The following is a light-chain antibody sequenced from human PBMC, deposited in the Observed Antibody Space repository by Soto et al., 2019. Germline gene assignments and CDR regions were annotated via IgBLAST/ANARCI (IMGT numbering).Light chain of an antibody. CDR2: AAS. Sequence: DIQMTQSPSSLSASVGARVSITCQASQDIRPSLSWFQHKPGRAPKLLIYAASYLETGVPSRFRGSGSGTDVTFTITSLQPEDIAAYYCQHYNDRPPFTFGPGTIVDIK. CDR1: QDIRPS. V-gene: IGKV1-33*01. CDR3: QHYNDRPPFT. J-gene: IGKJ3*01.